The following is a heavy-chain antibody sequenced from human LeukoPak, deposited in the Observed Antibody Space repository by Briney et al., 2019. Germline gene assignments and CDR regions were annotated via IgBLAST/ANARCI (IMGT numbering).Heavy chain of an antibody. Sequence: PGGSLRLSCAASGFTFSSYAMHWVRQAPGKGLEWVAVISYDGSNKYYADSVKGRFTISRDNSKNTLYLQMNSLRAEDTAVYYCARDIVLVPSVDYYYGMDVWGQGTTVTVSS. J-gene: IGHJ6*02. CDR3: ARDIVLVPSVDYYYGMDV. CDR1: GFTFSSYA. CDR2: ISYDGSNK. D-gene: IGHD2-2*01. V-gene: IGHV3-30-3*01.